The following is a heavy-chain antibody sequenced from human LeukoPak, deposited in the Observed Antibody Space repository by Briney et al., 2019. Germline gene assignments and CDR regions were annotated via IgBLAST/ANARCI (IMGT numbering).Heavy chain of an antibody. CDR2: IYYSGST. CDR1: GGSISSGGYY. D-gene: IGHD5-24*01. J-gene: IGHJ3*02. CDR3: ARDPPPEDGNNAFDI. Sequence: PSQTLSLTCTVSGGSISSGGYYWSWIRQHSGKGLEWIGYIYYSGSTYYNPSLKSRVTISVDTSKNQFSLKLSSVTAADTAVYYCARDPPPEDGNNAFDIWGQGTMVTVSS. V-gene: IGHV4-31*03.